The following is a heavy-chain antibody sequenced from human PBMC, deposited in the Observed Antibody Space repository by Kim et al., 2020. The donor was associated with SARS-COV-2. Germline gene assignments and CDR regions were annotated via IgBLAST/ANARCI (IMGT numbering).Heavy chain of an antibody. CDR2: IYYSGST. J-gene: IGHJ4*02. Sequence: SETLSLTCTVSGGSISSYYWSWIRQPPGKGLEWIGYIYYSGSTNYNPSLKSRVTISVDTSKNQFSLKLSSVTAADTAVYYCARGKQQLARHRFDYWGQGTLVTVSS. V-gene: IGHV4-59*01. D-gene: IGHD6-13*01. CDR1: GGSISSYY. CDR3: ARGKQQLARHRFDY.